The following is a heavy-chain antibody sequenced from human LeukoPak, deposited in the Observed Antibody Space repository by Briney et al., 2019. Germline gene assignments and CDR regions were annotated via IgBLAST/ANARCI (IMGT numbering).Heavy chain of an antibody. V-gene: IGHV1-2*02. J-gene: IGHJ4*02. CDR1: GYTFTGYY. Sequence: GASVKVSFKSSGYTFTGYYMHWVRQAPGQGLAWMGWINPNSGGTNYAQKFQGRGTMTRDTSISTAYMELSRLRSDDTAVYYCARVLGDYGGKWYYFDYWGQGTLVTVSS. CDR3: ARVLGDYGGKWYYFDY. D-gene: IGHD4-17*01. CDR2: INPNSGGT.